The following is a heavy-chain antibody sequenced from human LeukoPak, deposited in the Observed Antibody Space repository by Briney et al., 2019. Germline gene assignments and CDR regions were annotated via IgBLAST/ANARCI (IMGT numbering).Heavy chain of an antibody. CDR2: INHSGST. D-gene: IGHD2-2*01. CDR3: ARHVRRYCSSTSCYVFFSWFDP. J-gene: IGHJ5*02. Sequence: PSETLSLTCAVYGGSFSGYYWSWIRQPPGKGLEWIGEINHSGSTNYNPSLKSRVTISVDTSKNQFSLKLSSVTAADTAVYYCARHVRRYCSSTSCYVFFSWFDPWGQGTLVTVSS. V-gene: IGHV4-34*01. CDR1: GGSFSGYY.